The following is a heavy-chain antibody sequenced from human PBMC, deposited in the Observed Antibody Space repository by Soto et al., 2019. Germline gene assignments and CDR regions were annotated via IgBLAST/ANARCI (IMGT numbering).Heavy chain of an antibody. D-gene: IGHD6-6*01. CDR2: INPNSGGT. CDR1: GYTFTGYY. Sequence: ASVXVSCKASGYTFTGYYMHWVRQAPGQGLEWMGWINPNSGGTNYAQKFQGWVTMTRDTSISTAYMELSRLRSDDTAVYYCARAPYSSSSYYGMDVWGQGTTVTVSS. V-gene: IGHV1-2*04. J-gene: IGHJ6*02. CDR3: ARAPYSSSSYYGMDV.